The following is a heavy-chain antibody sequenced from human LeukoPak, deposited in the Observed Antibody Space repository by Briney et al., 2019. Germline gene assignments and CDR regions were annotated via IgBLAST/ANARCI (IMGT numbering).Heavy chain of an antibody. CDR3: AKQGGCSSTSCFYPLGY. CDR2: IRYDGSNK. V-gene: IGHV3-30*02. J-gene: IGHJ4*02. D-gene: IGHD2-2*01. Sequence: GESLRLSCAASGFTFSSYGMHWVRQAPGKGLEWVAFIRYDGSNKYYADSVKGRFTISRDNSKNTLYLQMNSLRAEDTAVYYCAKQGGCSSTSCFYPLGYWGQGTLVTVSS. CDR1: GFTFSSYG.